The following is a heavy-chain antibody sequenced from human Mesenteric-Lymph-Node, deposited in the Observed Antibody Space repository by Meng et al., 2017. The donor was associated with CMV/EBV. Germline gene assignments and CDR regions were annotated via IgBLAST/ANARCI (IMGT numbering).Heavy chain of an antibody. D-gene: IGHD2-2*01. CDR1: YNLTGYY. Sequence: YNLTGYYMHWVRQAPGQGLGWMGRINPNSGGTDYAQKFQGRVTMTRDTSISTAYMELSRLRSDDTAVYYCARESCSSTSCKYYFDYWGQGTLVTVSS. J-gene: IGHJ4*02. CDR3: ARESCSSTSCKYYFDY. V-gene: IGHV1-2*06. CDR2: INPNSGGT.